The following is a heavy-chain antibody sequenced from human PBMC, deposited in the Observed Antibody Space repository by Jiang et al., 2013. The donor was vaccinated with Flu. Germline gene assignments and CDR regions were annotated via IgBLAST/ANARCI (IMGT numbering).Heavy chain of an antibody. Sequence: VQLLESGGGLVKPGGSLRLSCAASGFTFSNAWMSWVRQAPGKGLEWVGRIKSKTDGGTTDYAAPVKGRFTISRDDSKNTLYLQMNSLKTEDTAVYYCTTDPTSGSYSYYYYYMDVWGKGTTVTVSS. CDR3: TTDPTSGSYSYYYYYMDV. CDR1: GFTFSNAW. D-gene: IGHD1-26*01. V-gene: IGHV3-15*01. CDR2: IKSKTDGGTT. J-gene: IGHJ6*03.